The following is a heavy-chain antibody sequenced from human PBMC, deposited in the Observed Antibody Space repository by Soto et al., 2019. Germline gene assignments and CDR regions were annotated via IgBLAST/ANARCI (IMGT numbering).Heavy chain of an antibody. V-gene: IGHV4-34*01. CDR3: ERLSGTNNAYYSVYFMDV. J-gene: IGHJ6*02. CDR1: GGSFSGAY. CDR2: INQSEST. D-gene: IGHD2-8*01. Sequence: PSETLSLTCAVYGGSFSGAYWNWIRQPPGKGLEWIGEINQSESTNYNPSLKSRVTISVDTSKNQFSLKLSSVTAADTAVYYCERLSGTNNAYYSVYFMDVWGQGTTVTVTS.